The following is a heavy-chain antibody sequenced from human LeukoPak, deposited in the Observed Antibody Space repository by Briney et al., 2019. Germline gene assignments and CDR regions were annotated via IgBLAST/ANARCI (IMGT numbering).Heavy chain of an antibody. CDR3: AKDSAAPITITMVRGRWYFDY. CDR1: GFTFDDYA. CDR2: IRYDGTNK. J-gene: IGHJ4*02. Sequence: GGSLRLSCAASGFTFDDYAMHCVRQAPGKGLECVTFIRYDGTNKYYADSVKGRFTISRDNSKNTLYLQMNSLRAEDTAVYYCAKDSAAPITITMVRGRWYFDYWGQGTLVTVSS. D-gene: IGHD3-10*01. V-gene: IGHV3-30*02.